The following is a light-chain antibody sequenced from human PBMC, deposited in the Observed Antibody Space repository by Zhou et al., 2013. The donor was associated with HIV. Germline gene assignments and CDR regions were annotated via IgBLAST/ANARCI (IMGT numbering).Light chain of an antibody. V-gene: IGKV1-39*01. Sequence: DIQMTQSPSSLSASVGDSVTITCRASQSISRYLNWYQQKPGKAPKLLIYAASSLQSGVPSRFSGSGSGTDFTLTISSLQPEDFATYFCQQADTLPVTFGGGTKVEIK. CDR1: QSISRY. J-gene: IGKJ4*01. CDR3: QQADTLPVT. CDR2: AAS.